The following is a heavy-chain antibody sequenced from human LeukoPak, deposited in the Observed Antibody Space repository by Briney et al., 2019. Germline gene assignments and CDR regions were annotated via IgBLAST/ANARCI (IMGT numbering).Heavy chain of an antibody. V-gene: IGHV1-8*01. J-gene: IGHJ3*02. CDR1: GYTFTSYD. D-gene: IGHD3-9*01. CDR3: ARGRSYYDILTGYYSDAFDI. CDR2: MNPNSGNT. Sequence: ASVKVSCKASGYTFTSYDINWVRQATGQGLEWMGWMNPNSGNTGYAQKFQGRVTMTRNTSISTAYMELSSLRSEDTAVYYCARGRSYYDILTGYYSDAFDIWGQGTMVTVSS.